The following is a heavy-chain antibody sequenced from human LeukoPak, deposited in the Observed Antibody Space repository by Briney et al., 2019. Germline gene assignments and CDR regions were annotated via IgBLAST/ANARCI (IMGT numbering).Heavy chain of an antibody. CDR1: GFTFSSYW. V-gene: IGHV3-7*01. CDR2: IKEDGSEK. CDR3: ATQRAYCSSISCSSQDY. Sequence: GGSLRLSCAASGFTFSSYWMNWVRQAPGKGLEWVANIKEDGSEKYYVDSVKGRFTISRDNTKNSLYLQMNNLRTEDTAVYYGATQRAYCSSISCSSQDYRGQGALVTVSS. D-gene: IGHD2-2*01. J-gene: IGHJ4*02.